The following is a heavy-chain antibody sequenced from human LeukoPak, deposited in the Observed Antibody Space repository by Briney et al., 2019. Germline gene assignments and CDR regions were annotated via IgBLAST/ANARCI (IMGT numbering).Heavy chain of an antibody. CDR2: ISSDGGST. D-gene: IGHD1-26*01. CDR1: GIIFSNYA. Sequence: GGSLRLSCAASGIIFSNYAMHWVRQGPGKGLECISTISSDGGSTYYANSVKGRFTISRDNSKNTLYLQIGSLTAEGMAVYYCARGRQGAKTRYFDLWGRGTRVTVSS. J-gene: IGHJ2*01. CDR3: ARGRQGAKTRYFDL. V-gene: IGHV3-64*01.